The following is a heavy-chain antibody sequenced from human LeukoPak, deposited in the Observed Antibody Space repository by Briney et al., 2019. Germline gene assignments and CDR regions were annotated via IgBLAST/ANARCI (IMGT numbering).Heavy chain of an antibody. J-gene: IGHJ3*02. Sequence: GRSLRLSCAASGFTFSSYAMHWVRQAPGKGLEWVAVISYDGSNKYYADSVKGRFTISRDNSKNTLYLQMNSLRAEDTAVYYCARVRGSGSFDAFDIWGQGTMVTVSS. D-gene: IGHD1-26*01. V-gene: IGHV3-30-3*01. CDR2: ISYDGSNK. CDR3: ARVRGSGSFDAFDI. CDR1: GFTFSSYA.